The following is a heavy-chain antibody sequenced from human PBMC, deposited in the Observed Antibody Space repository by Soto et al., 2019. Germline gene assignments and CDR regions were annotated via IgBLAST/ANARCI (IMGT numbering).Heavy chain of an antibody. CDR2: IWYDGSNK. D-gene: IGHD2-15*01. V-gene: IGHV3-33*01. CDR3: ARAEEPNCSGGSCYYDAFDI. J-gene: IGHJ3*02. CDR1: GFTFSSYG. Sequence: PGGSLRLSCAASGFTFSSYGMHWVRQAPGKGLEWVAVIWYDGSNKYYADSVKGRFTISRDNSKNTLYLQMNSLRAEDTAVYYCARAEEPNCSGGSCYYDAFDIWGQGTMVTVSS.